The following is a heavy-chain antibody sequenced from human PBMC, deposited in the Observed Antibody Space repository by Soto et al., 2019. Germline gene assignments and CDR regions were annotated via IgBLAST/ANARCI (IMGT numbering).Heavy chain of an antibody. V-gene: IGHV1-3*01. CDR1: GYTFTSYA. CDR2: INAGNGNT. Sequence: QVQLVQSGAEVKKPGASVKVSCKASGYTFTSYAMHWVRQAPGQRLEWMGWINAGNGNTKYSQKFQSRVTITRDTYASTAYMELSSLRSEDTAVYYCARGPGGPDGPGDYWGQGTLVTVSS. D-gene: IGHD2-15*01. CDR3: ARGPGGPDGPGDY. J-gene: IGHJ4*02.